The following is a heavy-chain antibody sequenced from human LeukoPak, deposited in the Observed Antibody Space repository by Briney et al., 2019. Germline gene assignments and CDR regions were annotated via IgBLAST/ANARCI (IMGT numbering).Heavy chain of an antibody. V-gene: IGHV1-46*03. CDR2: INPSGGST. CDR3: ARDLYGSGSYYEYFQH. J-gene: IGHJ1*01. Sequence: GASVKVSCKTSGYTLTSYYMHWVRQAPGQGLEWMGVINPSGGSTSYAQKFQGRVTMTRGTSTSTVYMELSSLRSEYTAVYYCARDLYGSGSYYEYFQHWGQGTLVSVSS. D-gene: IGHD3-10*01. CDR1: GYTLTSYY.